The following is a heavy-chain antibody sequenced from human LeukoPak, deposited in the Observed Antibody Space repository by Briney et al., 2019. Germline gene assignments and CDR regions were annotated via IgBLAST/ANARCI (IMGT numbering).Heavy chain of an antibody. Sequence: ASVKVSFKVSGYIFTELSMHWVRQSPGKGLEWMGGSDPENGKTVYAQNFQGRVTMTEDTSTDTAYMELTSLTSDDTAIYYCAIDTVYYDPPSYWGQGTLVTVSS. V-gene: IGHV1-24*01. D-gene: IGHD3-16*01. CDR1: GYIFTELS. CDR3: AIDTVYYDPPSY. CDR2: SDPENGKT. J-gene: IGHJ4*02.